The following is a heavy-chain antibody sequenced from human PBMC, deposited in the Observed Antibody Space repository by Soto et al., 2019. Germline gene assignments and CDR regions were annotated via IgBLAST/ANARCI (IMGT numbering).Heavy chain of an antibody. CDR1: GGTFSSYA. J-gene: IGHJ6*02. Sequence: QVQLVQSGAEVKKPGSSVKVSCKASGGTFSSYAISWVRQAPGQGLDWMGGIIPIFGTANYAQKFQGRVTITADESTSTAYMKLSSLRSEDTAVYYCASPPSSNRYYYGMDVWGQGTTVTVSS. CDR3: ASPPSSNRYYYGMDV. D-gene: IGHD4-4*01. CDR2: IIPIFGTA. V-gene: IGHV1-69*12.